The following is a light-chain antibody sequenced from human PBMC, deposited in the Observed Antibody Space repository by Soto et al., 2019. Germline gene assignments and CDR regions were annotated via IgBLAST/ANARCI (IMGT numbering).Light chain of an antibody. CDR3: QQAKSFPLT. J-gene: IGKJ4*01. CDR2: AAS. V-gene: IGKV1-12*01. Sequence: IQMTQSPSSLSASVGGGVTITCRASQDIRNNLAWYQQIPGKAPKLLISAASSLQSGVPSRFSDSGSGTDFSLTVSGLQPEDSATYYCQQAKSFPLTFGGGTKVEIK. CDR1: QDIRNN.